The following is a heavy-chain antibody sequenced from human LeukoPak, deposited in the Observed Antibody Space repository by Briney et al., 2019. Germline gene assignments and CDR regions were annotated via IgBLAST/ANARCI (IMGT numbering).Heavy chain of an antibody. J-gene: IGHJ2*01. Sequence: GASVKVSCKPSVYIFTGYYIHWVRQAPGRGLEWMGWINPNNGGTNFAQKFQGRVTFTRDSSISTVYMDLSRLRSDDTAVYYCARAGAAAAPDWYFDLWGRGTLVTVSS. CDR3: ARAGAAAAPDWYFDL. V-gene: IGHV1-2*02. CDR1: VYIFTGYY. D-gene: IGHD6-13*01. CDR2: INPNNGGT.